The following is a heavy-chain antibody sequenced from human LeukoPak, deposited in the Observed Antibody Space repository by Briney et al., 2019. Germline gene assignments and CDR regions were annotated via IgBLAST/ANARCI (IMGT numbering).Heavy chain of an antibody. Sequence: GGSLRLSCAASGFTFSSYEMNWVRQAPGKGLEWVSSITSSSTYIYYADSVKGRSTISRDNARNSLYLQMNSLRAEDTAVYYCARDPYSGSYGNDYYYHMDVWGKGTTVTISS. CDR3: ARDPYSGSYGNDYYYHMDV. CDR2: ITSSSTYI. J-gene: IGHJ6*03. D-gene: IGHD1-26*01. CDR1: GFTFSSYE. V-gene: IGHV3-21*01.